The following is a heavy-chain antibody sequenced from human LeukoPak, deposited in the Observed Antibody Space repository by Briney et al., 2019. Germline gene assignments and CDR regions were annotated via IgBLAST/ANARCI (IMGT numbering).Heavy chain of an antibody. V-gene: IGHV3-74*01. CDR3: LRSPDGSSYGDN. CDR1: GFTVGTYY. CDR2: IKRDGTT. Sequence: PGGSLRLSCAASGFTVGTYYMHWVRQAPGKGLLWVSRIKRDGTTSYADSVMGRFTISRDDAKNTLSLHMNGLRAEDTGVYYCLRSPDGSSYGDNWGQGALVTVSS. D-gene: IGHD3-10*01. J-gene: IGHJ4*02.